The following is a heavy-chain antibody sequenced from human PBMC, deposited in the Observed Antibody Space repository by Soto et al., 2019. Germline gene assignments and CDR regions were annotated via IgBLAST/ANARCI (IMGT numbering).Heavy chain of an antibody. V-gene: IGHV2-5*01. Sequence: QLTLKEPGPMLVKPTQPLTLTCSFSGSSLTTSQVGVGWIRQPPGKALECLAHVYSNNDKYYSLSLKSRLTITKDTARSQVVLTMTNMDPVDTATYYCAHLNTRGYYFDYWGQGALVTVSS. CDR3: AHLNTRGYYFDY. J-gene: IGHJ4*02. CDR2: VYSNNDK. CDR1: GSSLTTSQVG.